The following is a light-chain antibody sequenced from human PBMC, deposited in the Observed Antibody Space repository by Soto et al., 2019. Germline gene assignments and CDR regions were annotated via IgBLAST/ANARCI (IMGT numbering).Light chain of an antibody. Sequence: DIQMTQAPSSLSASIGDRVTITCRASQMISSYLNWYQQKPGKAPKLLIYAASSLQSGVPSRFSGSGSGTDFTLTISSLQPEDFATYYCQQSYSTPPTFGQGTKVDIK. CDR2: AAS. CDR1: QMISSY. J-gene: IGKJ1*01. V-gene: IGKV1-39*01. CDR3: QQSYSTPPT.